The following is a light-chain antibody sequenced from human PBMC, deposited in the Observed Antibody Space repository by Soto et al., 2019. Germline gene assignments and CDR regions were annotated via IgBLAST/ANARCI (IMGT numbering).Light chain of an antibody. Sequence: EIVLTQSPATLSLSPGERVTLSCGASQSVRGNYLAWYQQRPGLAPRLLIYGASNRATGIPDRFSGSGSGTDFTLTISRLEPEDFAVYYCQQYGSSGTFGQGTKVDIK. J-gene: IGKJ1*01. V-gene: IGKV3D-20*01. CDR3: QQYGSSGT. CDR1: QSVRGNY. CDR2: GAS.